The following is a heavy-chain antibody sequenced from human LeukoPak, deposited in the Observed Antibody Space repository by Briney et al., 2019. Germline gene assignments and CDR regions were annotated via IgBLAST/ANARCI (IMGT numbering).Heavy chain of an antibody. CDR2: ISGYNGDT. CDR3: ARDPTNTSGRYAYFDY. D-gene: IGHD6-19*01. Sequence: ASVKVSCKASGFPFTHHGITWVRQAPGQGLEWMGWISGYNGDTTYAQNFQGRVTLTTDPSTSTAYMALRSLRSDDTAVYYCARDPTNTSGRYAYFDYWGQGTLVTVSS. J-gene: IGHJ4*02. CDR1: GFPFTHHG. V-gene: IGHV1-18*01.